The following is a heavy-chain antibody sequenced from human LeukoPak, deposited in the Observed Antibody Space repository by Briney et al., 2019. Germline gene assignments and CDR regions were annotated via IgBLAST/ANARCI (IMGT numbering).Heavy chain of an antibody. J-gene: IGHJ5*02. V-gene: IGHV3-23*01. CDR1: GFTLTTYA. CDR3: AKGGSSSGWYDVNWFDP. CDR2: ISGSGGST. Sequence: GRSLRLSCAASGFTLTTYAMSWVRQAPGKGLEWVSAISGSGGSTYYADSVKGRFTISRDNSKNTLYLQMNSLRAEDTAVYYCAKGGSSSGWYDVNWFDPWGQGTLVTVSS. D-gene: IGHD6-19*01.